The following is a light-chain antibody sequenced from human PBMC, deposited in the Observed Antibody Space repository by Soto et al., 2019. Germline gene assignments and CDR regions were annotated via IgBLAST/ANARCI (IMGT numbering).Light chain of an antibody. J-gene: IGKJ4*02. V-gene: IGKV1D-12*01. CDR3: QQSDTFPAT. CDR2: AAS. Sequence: DIQMTQSPSSVSASVGDRVTITCRASQGIRSWLAWYQQRPGKAPKLLISAASSLQSAVPSRFRGSGSGRDFALTISSQQPDDFATYYCQQSDTFPATCGGGTKVEIK. CDR1: QGIRSW.